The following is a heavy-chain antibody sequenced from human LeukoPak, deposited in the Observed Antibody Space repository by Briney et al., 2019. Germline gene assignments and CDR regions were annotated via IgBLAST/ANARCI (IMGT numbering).Heavy chain of an antibody. J-gene: IGHJ5*02. CDR1: GFNLSSYW. V-gene: IGHV3-7*01. D-gene: IGHD6-13*01. CDR3: ARWAYSSSWYGFRGINWFDP. Sequence: GGSLRLSCAASGFNLSSYWMSWVRQAPGKGLEWVANIQQDGSEKYYLDSVKGRFTISRDNAKNSLYLQMNSLRAEDTALYYCARWAYSSSWYGFRGINWFDPWGQGTLVTVSS. CDR2: IQQDGSEK.